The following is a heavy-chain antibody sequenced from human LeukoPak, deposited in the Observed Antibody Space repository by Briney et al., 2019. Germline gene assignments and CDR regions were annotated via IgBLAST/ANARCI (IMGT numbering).Heavy chain of an antibody. CDR1: GFTFSSYA. Sequence: GGSLRLSCAASGFTFSSYAMSWARQAPGKGLEWVSAISGSGGSTYYADFVKGRFTISGDNSKNTLYLQMNSLRAEDTAVYYWAGSYGDSYAGVDYWGQGTLVTVSS. CDR2: ISGSGGST. J-gene: IGHJ4*02. CDR3: AGSYGDSYAGVDY. V-gene: IGHV3-23*01. D-gene: IGHD4-17*01.